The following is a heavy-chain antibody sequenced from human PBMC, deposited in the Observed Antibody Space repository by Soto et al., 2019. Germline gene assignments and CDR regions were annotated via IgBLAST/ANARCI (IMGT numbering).Heavy chain of an antibody. CDR3: AKDGSHNFDS. V-gene: IGHV3-30*18. Sequence: QVQLVESGGGVVQPGRSLRLSCAASGFTFSHYAMHWVRQAPGKGLEWVALMSYDGSNEYYADSVKGRFTISRDNSKNTLYLQMNSLRAEDTGVYYCAKDGSHNFDSCGQGTLVTVSS. CDR2: MSYDGSNE. CDR1: GFTFSHYA. D-gene: IGHD1-26*01. J-gene: IGHJ4*02.